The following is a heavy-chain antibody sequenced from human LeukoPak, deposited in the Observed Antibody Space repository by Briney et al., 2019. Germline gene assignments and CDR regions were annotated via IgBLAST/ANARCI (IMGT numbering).Heavy chain of an antibody. CDR2: ISAYNGNT. V-gene: IGHV1-18*01. Sequence: ASVKVSCKASGYTFTIYGISWVRQAPGQGLEWMGWISAYNGNTNYAQKLQGRVTMTTDTSTSTAYMELRSLRSDDTAVYYCARNLLGYCSSTSCQVPDYWGQGTLVTVSS. J-gene: IGHJ4*02. CDR3: ARNLLGYCSSTSCQVPDY. D-gene: IGHD2-2*01. CDR1: GYTFTIYG.